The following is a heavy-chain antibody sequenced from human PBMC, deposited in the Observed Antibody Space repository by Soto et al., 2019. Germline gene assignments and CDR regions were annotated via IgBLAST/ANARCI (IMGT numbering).Heavy chain of an antibody. V-gene: IGHV1-18*04. CDR1: GYVFTSFG. J-gene: IGHJ1*01. D-gene: IGHD3-3*01. CDR2: VRPYNGDT. CDR3: VRRMFYAVCSPYYYFCN. Sequence: QVQLVQSGAEVTQPGASVKVSCKTSGYVFTSFGICWVRQAPGQGLEWMGWVRPYNGDTKYAETFQGRVTMATYTSTRTGYMEWRGLRSDATAVYYCVRRMFYAVCSPYYYFCNWGQGTQVTVSS.